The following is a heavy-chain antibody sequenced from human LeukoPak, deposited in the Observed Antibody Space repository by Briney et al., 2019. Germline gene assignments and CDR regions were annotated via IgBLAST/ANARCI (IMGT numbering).Heavy chain of an antibody. CDR1: GGSISSGSYY. CDR3: AREPWEMYGSGSYYNGDAFDI. V-gene: IGHV4-61*02. J-gene: IGHJ3*02. CDR2: IYTSGST. Sequence: SETLSLTCTVSGGSISSGSYYWSWIRQPAGKGLEWIGRIYTSGSTNYNPSLESRVTISVDTSKNQFSLKLSSVTAADTAVYYCAREPWEMYGSGSYYNGDAFDIWGQGTMVTVSS. D-gene: IGHD3-10*01.